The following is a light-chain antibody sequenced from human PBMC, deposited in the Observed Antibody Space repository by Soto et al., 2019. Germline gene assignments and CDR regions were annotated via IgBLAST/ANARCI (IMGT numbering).Light chain of an antibody. V-gene: IGKV3-11*01. J-gene: IGKJ5*01. CDR1: QIVSSY. CDR2: DVS. CDR3: QQRSNWPIT. Sequence: IVCTHSSFTLTLSPVERAPLSCRASQIVSSYLAWYQQKPGQAPRLLIYDVSNRATGIPARFTGSGSGTDFTLTISSLEPEDFAVYYCQQRSNWPITFGQGTRLEIK.